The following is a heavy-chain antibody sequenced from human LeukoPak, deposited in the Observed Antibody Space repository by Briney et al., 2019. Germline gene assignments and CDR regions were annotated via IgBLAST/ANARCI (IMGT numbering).Heavy chain of an antibody. J-gene: IGHJ5*02. V-gene: IGHV3-23*01. CDR1: GFTFSSYA. D-gene: IGHD6-13*01. Sequence: GGSLRLSCAASGFTFSSYAMSWVRQAPGKGLEWVSAISGSGGSTYYADSVKGRFTISRGNSKNTLYLQMNSLRAEDTAVYYCAKSCAGIPYSSSCGWIDPWGQGTLVTVSS. CDR2: ISGSGGST. CDR3: AKSCAGIPYSSSCGWIDP.